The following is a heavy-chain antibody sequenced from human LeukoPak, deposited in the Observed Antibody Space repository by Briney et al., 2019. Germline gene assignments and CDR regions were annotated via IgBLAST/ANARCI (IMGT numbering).Heavy chain of an antibody. Sequence: PGRSLRLSRAASGFTFSSYGMHWVRQAPGKGLEWVAVIWYDGSNKYYADSVKGRFTISRDNSKNTLYLQMNSLRAEDTAVYYCARAPLRVDYFDYWGQGTLVTVSS. CDR2: IWYDGSNK. CDR3: ARAPLRVDYFDY. V-gene: IGHV3-33*01. J-gene: IGHJ4*02. D-gene: IGHD3-3*01. CDR1: GFTFSSYG.